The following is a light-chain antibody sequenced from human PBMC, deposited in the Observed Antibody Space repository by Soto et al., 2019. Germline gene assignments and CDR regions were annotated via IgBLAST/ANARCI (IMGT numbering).Light chain of an antibody. J-gene: IGKJ1*01. Sequence: DIVFTQSPCTLSLSPGERATLSCRASQSVNSRYLAWYQQKPGQAPRLLIYGASSRATGIPDRFSGSGSGTDFTLIISRLEPEDFVVYYCQQYDNSPWTFGQGTKVDIK. CDR3: QQYDNSPWT. CDR1: QSVNSRY. V-gene: IGKV3-20*01. CDR2: GAS.